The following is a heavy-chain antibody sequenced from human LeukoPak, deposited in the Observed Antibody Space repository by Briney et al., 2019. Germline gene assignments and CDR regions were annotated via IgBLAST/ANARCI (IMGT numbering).Heavy chain of an antibody. J-gene: IGHJ6*02. CDR2: IYYSGST. V-gene: IGHV4-31*03. CDR3: GGGGGGVVPAAPEMYYYYGMDV. CDR1: GGSISSGGYY. D-gene: IGHD2-2*01. Sequence: PSETLSLTCTVSGGSISSGGYYWSWIRQHPGKGQEWIGYIYYSGSTYYSPSLKSRVTISVDTSKNQFSLKLSSVTAADTAVYWWGGGGGGVVPAAPEMYYYYGMDVWGQGTTVTVSS.